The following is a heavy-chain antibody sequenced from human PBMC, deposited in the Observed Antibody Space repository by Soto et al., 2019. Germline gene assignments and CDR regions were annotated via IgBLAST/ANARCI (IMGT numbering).Heavy chain of an antibody. J-gene: IGHJ6*02. D-gene: IGHD2-15*01. CDR2: IYYSGST. CDR3: ASRPDIVVVVAAIDYGMDV. CDR1: GGSLSSSSYY. Sequence: SETLSLTCTVSGGSLSSSSYYWGWIRQPPGKGLEWIGSIYYSGSTYYNPSLKSRVTISVDTSKNQFSLKLSSVTAADTAVYYCASRPDIVVVVAAIDYGMDVWGQGTTVTVSS. V-gene: IGHV4-39*01.